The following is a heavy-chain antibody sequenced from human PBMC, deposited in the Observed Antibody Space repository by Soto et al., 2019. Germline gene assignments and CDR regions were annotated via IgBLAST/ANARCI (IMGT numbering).Heavy chain of an antibody. J-gene: IGHJ4*02. CDR2: ICNSGTT. V-gene: IGHV4-59*12. Sequence: SETLSLTCTVSGGPIRSYCWTWIRQPPGEGLEWIGCICNSGTTNYNPSLKSRVTISVDTSKNQFSLKLSSVTAADTAVYYCARGARFGYSRPIDYWGQGTLVTVSS. D-gene: IGHD6-13*01. CDR1: GGPIRSYC. CDR3: ARGARFGYSRPIDY.